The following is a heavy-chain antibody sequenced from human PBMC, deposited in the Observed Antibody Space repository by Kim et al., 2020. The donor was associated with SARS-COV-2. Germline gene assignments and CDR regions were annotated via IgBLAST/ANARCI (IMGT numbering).Heavy chain of an antibody. V-gene: IGHV4-59*08. D-gene: IGHD4-17*01. CDR1: GGSISSYY. CDR3: ARTSYGDYLGFGH. CDR2: IYYSGST. J-gene: IGHJ1*01. Sequence: SETLSLTCTVSGGSISSYYWSWIRQPPGKGLEWIGYIYYSGSTNYNPSLKSRVTISVDTSKNQFSLKLSSVTAADTAVYYCARTSYGDYLGFGHWGQGTLVTVSS.